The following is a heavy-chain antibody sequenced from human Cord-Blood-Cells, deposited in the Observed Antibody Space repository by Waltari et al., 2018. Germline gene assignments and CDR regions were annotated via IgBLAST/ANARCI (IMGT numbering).Heavy chain of an antibody. J-gene: IGHJ6*02. Sequence: QVQLQQWGAGLLKPSETLSLTCAVYGGSFSGYYWSWTRQPPGKGLEWIGEINHSGSTNYNPSLKSRVTISVDTSKNQFSLKLSSVTAADTAVYYCARVYYDYVYGMDVWGQGTTVTVSS. CDR1: GGSFSGYY. D-gene: IGHD3-16*01. CDR2: INHSGST. V-gene: IGHV4-34*01. CDR3: ARVYYDYVYGMDV.